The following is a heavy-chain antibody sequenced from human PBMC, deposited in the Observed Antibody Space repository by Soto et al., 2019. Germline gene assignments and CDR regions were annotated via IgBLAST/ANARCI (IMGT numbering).Heavy chain of an antibody. Sequence: GESLKISCKGSGYSFTSYWIGWVRQMPGKGLEWMGIIYPGDSDTRYSPSFQGQVTISADKSISTAYLQWSSLKASDTAMYYCERRSYDSSGYYYPIGGAFDIWGKGTMVTVSS. CDR3: ERRSYDSSGYYYPIGGAFDI. CDR2: IYPGDSDT. D-gene: IGHD3-22*01. V-gene: IGHV5-51*01. CDR1: GYSFTSYW. J-gene: IGHJ3*02.